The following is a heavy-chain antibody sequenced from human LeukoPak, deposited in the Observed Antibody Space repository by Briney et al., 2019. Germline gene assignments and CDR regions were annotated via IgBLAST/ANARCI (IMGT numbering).Heavy chain of an antibody. CDR2: ISGGGIGT. CDR3: AKVSVRYYDSSGYFDY. V-gene: IGHV3-23*01. Sequence: GGSLRLSCVVSGFTFSSNAMSWVRQAPGKGLEWVSAISGGGIGTYYADSVKGRFAISRDNSKNTLYLQMNSLRAEDTAVYYCAKVSVRYYDSSGYFDYWGRGTLVTVSS. CDR1: GFTFSSNA. J-gene: IGHJ4*02. D-gene: IGHD3-22*01.